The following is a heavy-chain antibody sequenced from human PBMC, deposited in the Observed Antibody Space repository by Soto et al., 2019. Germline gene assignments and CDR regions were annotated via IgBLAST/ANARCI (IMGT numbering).Heavy chain of an antibody. Sequence: PGGSLRLSCTASGFTFGDYAMSWVRQAPGKGLEWVGFIRSKAYGGTTEYAASVKGRFTISRDDSESIAYLQMNSLKTEDTAVYYCTRGTYCSGGSCDLYFDYWGQGTLVTVSS. J-gene: IGHJ4*02. CDR1: GFTFGDYA. V-gene: IGHV3-49*04. D-gene: IGHD2-15*01. CDR3: TRGTYCSGGSCDLYFDY. CDR2: IRSKAYGGTT.